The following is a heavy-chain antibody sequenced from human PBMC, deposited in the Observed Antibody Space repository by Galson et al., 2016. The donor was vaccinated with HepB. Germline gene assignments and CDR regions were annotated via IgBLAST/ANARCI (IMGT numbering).Heavy chain of an antibody. CDR2: TYFRSKWYS. J-gene: IGHJ4*02. CDR3: VEGFSLRN. V-gene: IGHV6-1*01. CDR1: GDSVSRNTAA. Sequence: CAISGDSVSRNTAAWNWIRQSPSRGLEWLGRTYFRSKWYSDYGVAVNGRITISPDTAKNQFSLHLTSVTPDDTGIYYCVEGFSLRNWGRGTLSPSLQ.